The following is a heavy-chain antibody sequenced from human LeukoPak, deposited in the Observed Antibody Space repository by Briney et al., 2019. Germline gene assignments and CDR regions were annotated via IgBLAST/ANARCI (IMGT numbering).Heavy chain of an antibody. CDR1: GGSFSGYY. Sequence: SETLSLTCAVYGGSFSGYYWSWIRQPPGKGLEWTGEINHSGSTNYNPSLKSRVTISVDTSKNQFSLKLSSVTAADTAVYYCARADYGDYGPPEYWGQGTLVTVSS. CDR3: ARADYGDYGPPEY. D-gene: IGHD4-17*01. CDR2: INHSGST. V-gene: IGHV4-34*01. J-gene: IGHJ4*02.